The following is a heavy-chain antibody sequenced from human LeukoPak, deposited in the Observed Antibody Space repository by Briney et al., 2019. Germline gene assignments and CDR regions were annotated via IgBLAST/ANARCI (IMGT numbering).Heavy chain of an antibody. J-gene: IGHJ5*02. CDR2: IYYSGST. D-gene: IGHD3-22*01. V-gene: IGHV4-59*01. CDR1: GGSISSYH. CDR3: ARGDSSASNWFDP. Sequence: RPSKTLSLTCTVSGGSISSYHWNWIRQPPGRGLEWIGYIYYSGSTNYNPSLKSRVTISVDTSKNQFSLKLTSVTAADTAVYYCARGDSSASNWFDPWGQGTLVTVSS.